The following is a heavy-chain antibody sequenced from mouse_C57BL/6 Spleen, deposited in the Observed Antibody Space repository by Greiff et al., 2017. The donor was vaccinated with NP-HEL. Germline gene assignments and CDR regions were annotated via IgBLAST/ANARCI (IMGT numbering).Heavy chain of an antibody. CDR3: ARDSNYVIDY. Sequence: ESGPGLVKPSQSLSLTCSVTGYSITSGYYWNWIRQFPGNKLEWMGYISYDGSNNYNPSLKNRISITRDTSKNQFFLKLNSVTTEDTATYYCARDSNYVIDYWGQGTTLTVSS. V-gene: IGHV3-6*01. D-gene: IGHD2-5*01. CDR2: ISYDGSN. J-gene: IGHJ2*01. CDR1: GYSITSGYY.